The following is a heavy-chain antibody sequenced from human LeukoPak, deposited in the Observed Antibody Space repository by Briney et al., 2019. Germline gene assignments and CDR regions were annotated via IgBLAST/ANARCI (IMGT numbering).Heavy chain of an antibody. CDR2: IIPIFGTA. CDR1: GGTFSSYA. V-gene: IGHV1-69*05. CDR3: ARGQRDFRSGYYNWFDP. D-gene: IGHD3-3*01. Sequence: ASVKVSCKASGGTFSSYAISWVRQAPGQGLEWMGGIIPIFGTANYAQKFQGRVTITTDESTSTAYMELSSLRSEDTAVYYCARGQRDFRSGYYNWFDPWGQSTLVTVSS. J-gene: IGHJ5*02.